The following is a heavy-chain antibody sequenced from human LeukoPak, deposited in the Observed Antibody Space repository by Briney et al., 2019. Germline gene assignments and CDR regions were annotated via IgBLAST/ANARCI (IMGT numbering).Heavy chain of an antibody. CDR1: GFTFRNYG. CDR2: ISDDGSRK. V-gene: IGHV3-30*18. D-gene: IGHD6-13*01. Sequence: GGSLRLSCAASGFTFRNYGMYWVRQAPGTGLEWVTFISDDGSRKYYVDSVKGRFTISRDNSKNTLYLQMNSLRVEDTAVYYCAKDRSTTWSFDNWGQGTLASVSS. J-gene: IGHJ4*02. CDR3: AKDRSTTWSFDN.